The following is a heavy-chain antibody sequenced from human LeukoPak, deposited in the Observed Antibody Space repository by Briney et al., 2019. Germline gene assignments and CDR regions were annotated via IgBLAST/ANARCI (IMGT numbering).Heavy chain of an antibody. D-gene: IGHD3-10*01. CDR1: GFTFKNYA. V-gene: IGHV3-48*01. J-gene: IGHJ5*02. CDR2: ISSSSSTI. Sequence: QTGGSLRLSCATSGFTFKNYAMNWVRQAPGKGLEWVSYISSSSSTIYYADSVKGRFTISRDNAKNSLYLQMNSLRAEDTAVYYCARDSGRLQLLWFGELRKYNWFDPWGQGTLVTVSS. CDR3: ARDSGRLQLLWFGELRKYNWFDP.